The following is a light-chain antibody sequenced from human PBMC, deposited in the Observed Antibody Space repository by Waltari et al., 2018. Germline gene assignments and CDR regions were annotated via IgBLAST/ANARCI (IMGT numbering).Light chain of an antibody. V-gene: IGKV1-5*03. CDR2: EAS. J-gene: IGKJ1*01. CDR3: QQYDNYPWT. CDR1: QKIDSW. Sequence: DIQLTQSPSTLSASVGDRVTITCRATQKIDSWLAWYQHKPGRAPKLLIFEASTLEDGVSTRFIGNGSGTEFTLTIGSLQPDDFATYYCQQYDNYPWTVGQGTKVEI.